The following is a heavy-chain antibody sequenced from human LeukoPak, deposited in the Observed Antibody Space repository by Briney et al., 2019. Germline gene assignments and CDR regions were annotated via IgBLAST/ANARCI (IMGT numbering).Heavy chain of an antibody. CDR2: IYSDDST. J-gene: IGHJ4*02. CDR1: GFTVSSNY. CDR3: SKDLDYTTYGYYFDY. Sequence: GGSLRLSCAASGFTVSSNYMSWVRQAPGKGQEWVSLIYSDDSTNYAYSVKGRFTITRANSRNTLYLQMNSLRADDTAVYYCSKDLDYTTYGYYFDYWGQGTLVTVSS. D-gene: IGHD4-11*01. V-gene: IGHV3-53*01.